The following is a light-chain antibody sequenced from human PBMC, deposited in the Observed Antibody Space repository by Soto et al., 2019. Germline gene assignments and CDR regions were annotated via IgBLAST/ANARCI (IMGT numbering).Light chain of an antibody. CDR1: QSGSSTY. J-gene: IGKJ1*01. V-gene: IGKV3-20*01. CDR2: GAS. Sequence: EIVLTQSPDTLSLSPGERATLSCRASQSGSSTYLAWYQQKPGQTPRLLIYGASSRATGIPDRFSGSGSGTDFTLTISRLEPDDFAVXYCQQYGSSPRTFGQGTKVDIK. CDR3: QQYGSSPRT.